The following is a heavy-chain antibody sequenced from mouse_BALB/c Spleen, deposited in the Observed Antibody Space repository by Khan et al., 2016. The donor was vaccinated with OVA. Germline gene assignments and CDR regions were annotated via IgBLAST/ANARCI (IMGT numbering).Heavy chain of an antibody. Sequence: VQLQESGPGLVQPSQSLSITCTVSGFSLNNYSIHWVRQSPGKGLEWLGVIWSAGSTDYNAAFISRLTINKDNSRSQVFFKMNSLQPNDTAIYXGARRGNDYGRGALFAYWGQGTLVTVSA. V-gene: IGHV2-2*02. D-gene: IGHD2-4*01. J-gene: IGHJ3*01. CDR2: IWSAGST. CDR3: ARRGNDYGRGALFAY. CDR1: GFSLNNYS.